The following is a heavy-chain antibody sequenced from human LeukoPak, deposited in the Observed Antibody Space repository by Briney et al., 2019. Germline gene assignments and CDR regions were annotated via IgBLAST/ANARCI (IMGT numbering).Heavy chain of an antibody. V-gene: IGHV4-59*01. CDR2: IYYSGTT. D-gene: IGHD3-10*01. CDR3: AGSLITMVRGVPMIFDY. J-gene: IGHJ4*02. Sequence: PSETLSLTCTVSGGSISTYYWNWIRQPPGKGLEWIGYIYYSGTTNYNPSLKSRVTISVDTSKNQFSLKLSSVTAADTAVYYCAGSLITMVRGVPMIFDYWGQGTLVTVSS. CDR1: GGSISTYY.